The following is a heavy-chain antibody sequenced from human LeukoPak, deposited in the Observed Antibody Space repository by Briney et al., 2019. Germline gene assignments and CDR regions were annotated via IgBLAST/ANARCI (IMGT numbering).Heavy chain of an antibody. CDR1: GFTFSSYW. CDR2: IKQDGSEK. D-gene: IGHD1-26*01. Sequence: GGSLRLSCAASGFTFSSYWMSWVRQAPGKGLEWVANIKQDGSEKYYVDSVKGRFTISRDNAKNSLYLQMNSMRAEDTAVYYCARAGGSYRFDYWGQGTLVTVSS. CDR3: ARAGGSYRFDY. J-gene: IGHJ4*02. V-gene: IGHV3-7*01.